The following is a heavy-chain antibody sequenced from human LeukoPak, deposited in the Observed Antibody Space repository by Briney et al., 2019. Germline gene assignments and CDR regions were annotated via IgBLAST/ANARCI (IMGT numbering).Heavy chain of an antibody. CDR3: AREVGYSSSYYGRFDP. Sequence: GASVKVSCKASGYTFTGYYMHWVRQAPGQGLEWMGRVNPNNGVPNYAQKFQGRVTMTRDTAISTLYMELSSLRSDDTAVYFCAREVGYSSSYYGRFDPWGQGTLVIVSS. J-gene: IGHJ5*02. CDR1: GYTFTGYY. CDR2: VNPNNGVP. D-gene: IGHD2-2*01. V-gene: IGHV1-2*06.